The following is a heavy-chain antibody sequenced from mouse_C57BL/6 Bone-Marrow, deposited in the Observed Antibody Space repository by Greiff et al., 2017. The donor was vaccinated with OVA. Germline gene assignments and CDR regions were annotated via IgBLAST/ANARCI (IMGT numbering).Heavy chain of an antibody. CDR2: INPSSGYT. J-gene: IGHJ1*03. D-gene: IGHD2-4*01. V-gene: IGHV1-7*01. Sequence: QVQLQQSGAELAKPGASVKLSCKASGYTFTSYWMHWVKQRPGPGLEWIGYINPSSGYTKYNQTFKDKATLTADNSASTAYMQLSSLTYEDSAVYYCARSLDYDGYFDVWGTGTTVTVSS. CDR3: ARSLDYDGYFDV. CDR1: GYTFTSYW.